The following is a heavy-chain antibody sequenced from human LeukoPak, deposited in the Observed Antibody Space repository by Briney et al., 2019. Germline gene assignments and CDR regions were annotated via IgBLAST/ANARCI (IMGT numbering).Heavy chain of an antibody. D-gene: IGHD1-1*01. Sequence: GGSLRLSCAASGFTFSDYSIIWVRQAPGKGLEWVSGIGASGGSTYYADSVRGRFTISRDSSKNTLYLQMNSLRAEDTAIYYCSRLTGTTRGTFDYWGQGTLVTVSS. V-gene: IGHV3-23*01. CDR1: GFTFSDYS. CDR3: SRLTGTTRGTFDY. CDR2: IGASGGST. J-gene: IGHJ4*02.